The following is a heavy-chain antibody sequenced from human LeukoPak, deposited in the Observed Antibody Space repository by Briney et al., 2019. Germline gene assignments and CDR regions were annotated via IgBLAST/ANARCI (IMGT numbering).Heavy chain of an antibody. CDR1: GFTFGGYG. J-gene: IGHJ4*02. Sequence: RRSLRLSCAGSGFTFGGYGMHWFRQTPGKGLEWVAVIAYDVSRAFYADSVKGRFTISRDNSKNTMSVQMDDLRAEDTDVYYCTRYNNDHFDYWGQGNLVTVSS. CDR3: TRYNNDHFDY. V-gene: IGHV3-33*01. D-gene: IGHD1-14*01. CDR2: IAYDVSRA.